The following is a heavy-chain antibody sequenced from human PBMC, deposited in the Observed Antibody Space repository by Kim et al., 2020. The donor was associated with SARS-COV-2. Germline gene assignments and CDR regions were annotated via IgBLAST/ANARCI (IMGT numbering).Heavy chain of an antibody. CDR2: IVVGSGNT. CDR1: GFTFTSSA. CDR3: AAAEPKYYYDSSGYYLPDDAFDI. J-gene: IGHJ3*02. D-gene: IGHD3-22*01. V-gene: IGHV1-58*01. Sequence: SVKVSCKASGFTFTSSAVQWVRQARGQRLEWIGWIVVGSGNTNYAQKFQERVTITRDMSTSTAYMELSSLRSEDTAVYYCAAAEPKYYYDSSGYYLPDDAFDIWGQGTMVTVSS.